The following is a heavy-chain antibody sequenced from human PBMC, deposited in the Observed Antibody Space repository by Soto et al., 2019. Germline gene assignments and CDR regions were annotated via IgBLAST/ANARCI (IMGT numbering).Heavy chain of an antibody. V-gene: IGHV3-33*06. CDR2: IWFDGSFK. D-gene: IGHD3-16*01. J-gene: IGHJ4*02. CDR3: AKALSLTWGYYFDY. CDR1: GFTFSRYG. Sequence: HPGGSLRLSCAASGFTFSRYGMHWVRQAPGKGLEWVAVIWFDGSFKDYAESVKGRSTISRDNSKNTLYLQMNSLRAEDTAVYYCAKALSLTWGYYFDYWGQGTLVTVSS.